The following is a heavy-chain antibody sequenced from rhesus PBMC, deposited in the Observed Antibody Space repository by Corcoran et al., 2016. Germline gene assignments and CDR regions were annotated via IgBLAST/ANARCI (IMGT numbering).Heavy chain of an antibody. V-gene: IGHV4-147*01. CDR3: ATLGYCSGGVCYASYFEF. CDR2: IYGVRGST. Sequence: QVQLQESGPGLVKPSETLPLTCAVSGASISSNYWSWTRQPPGKGLVWIWIIYGVRGSTSYNLSIKSRVTISKDTSKNQFSLKLGSVTAADTAVYYCATLGYCSGGVCYASYFEFWGQGALVTVSS. CDR1: GASISSNY. J-gene: IGHJ1*01. D-gene: IGHD2-8*01.